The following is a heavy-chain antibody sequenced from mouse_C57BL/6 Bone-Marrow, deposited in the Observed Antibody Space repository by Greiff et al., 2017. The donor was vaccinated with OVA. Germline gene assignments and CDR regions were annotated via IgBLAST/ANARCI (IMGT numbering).Heavy chain of an antibody. CDR3: ARKAIYYDYDVGYWYFDV. J-gene: IGHJ1*03. CDR1: GYTFTSYW. Sequence: VQLQQPGAELVKPGASVKLSCKASGYTFTSYWMQWVKQRPGQGLEWIGEIDPSDSYTNYNQKFKGKATLTVDTSSSTAYMQLSSLTAENSAVEYCARKAIYYDYDVGYWYFDVWGTGTTVTVSS. D-gene: IGHD2-4*01. CDR2: IDPSDSYT. V-gene: IGHV1-50*01.